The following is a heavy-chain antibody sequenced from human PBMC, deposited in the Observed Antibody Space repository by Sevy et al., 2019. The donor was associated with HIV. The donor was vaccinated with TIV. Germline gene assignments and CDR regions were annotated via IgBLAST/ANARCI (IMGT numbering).Heavy chain of an antibody. CDR2: ISSSSSTI. V-gene: IGHV3-48*02. J-gene: IGHJ2*01. CDR3: ASSPGAAGTSFWYFDL. CDR1: GFTFSSYS. Sequence: GGSLRLSCAASGFTFSSYSMNWVRQAPGKGLEWVSYISSSSSTIYYADSVKGRFTISRDNAKNSLYLQMNSLRDEDTAVYYWASSPGAAGTSFWYFDLWGRGTLVTVSS. D-gene: IGHD6-13*01.